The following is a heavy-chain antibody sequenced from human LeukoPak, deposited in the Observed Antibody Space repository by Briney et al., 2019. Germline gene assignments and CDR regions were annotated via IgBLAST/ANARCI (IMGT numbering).Heavy chain of an antibody. CDR1: GFTFKNYG. V-gene: IGHV3-23*01. CDR3: AKGKYSSSSDWFDP. J-gene: IGHJ5*02. Sequence: GGSLRLSCGASGFTFKNYGMNWVRQAPGKGLEWVSTINTSGGRTYYADSVKGRFTISRDNSKNTLYLQMNSLRAEDTAVYYCAKGKYSSSSDWFDPWGQGTLVTVSS. D-gene: IGHD6-6*01. CDR2: INTSGGRT.